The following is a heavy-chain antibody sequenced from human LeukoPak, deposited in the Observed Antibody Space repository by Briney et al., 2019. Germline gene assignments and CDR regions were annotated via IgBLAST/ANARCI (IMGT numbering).Heavy chain of an antibody. CDR1: GYTFTGYY. D-gene: IGHD6-19*01. CDR2: INPKSGGT. V-gene: IGHV1-2*02. CDR3: ARDRPDSSCWYLDY. Sequence: GSVTVSCKASGYTFTGYYMHWVGQAPGQGGEGMGWINPKSGGTKYAQKFQGRVTMTRDTSIITAYMGLSRLTSDDTAVYYCARDRPDSSCWYLDYWGQGTLVTVSS. J-gene: IGHJ4*02.